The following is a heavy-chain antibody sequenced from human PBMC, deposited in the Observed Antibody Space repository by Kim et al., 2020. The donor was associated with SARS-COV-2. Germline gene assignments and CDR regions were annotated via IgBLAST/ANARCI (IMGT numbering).Heavy chain of an antibody. CDR3: ARGGQYNSVSLEY. J-gene: IGHJ4*02. Sequence: GGSLRLSCAASGFTFSSYWMHWVRQAPGKGLVWVSHTNSARSDTNYADSVKGRFTISRDNAKNSLYLQMNSLGDDDTAVYYCARGGQYNSVSLEYCGQG. D-gene: IGHD1-1*01. CDR2: TNSARSDT. CDR1: GFTFSSYW. V-gene: IGHV3-74*01.